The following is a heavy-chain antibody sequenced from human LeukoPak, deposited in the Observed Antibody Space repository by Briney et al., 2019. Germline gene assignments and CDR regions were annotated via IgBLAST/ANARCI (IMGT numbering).Heavy chain of an antibody. CDR1: GFTFSSYA. D-gene: IGHD3-22*01. CDR2: ISGSGGST. V-gene: IGHV3-23*01. Sequence: PGGSLRLSCAASGFTFSSYAMSWVRQAPGKGLEWVSAISGSGGSTYYADSVKGRFTISRDNSKNTLYLQMNSLRAEDTAVYYCAKAVRGIYYDSSGQFDYWGQGTLVTVSP. CDR3: AKAVRGIYYDSSGQFDY. J-gene: IGHJ4*02.